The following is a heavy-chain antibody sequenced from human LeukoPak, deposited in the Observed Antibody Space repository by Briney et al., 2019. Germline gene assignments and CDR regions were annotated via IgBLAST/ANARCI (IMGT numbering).Heavy chain of an antibody. CDR1: GGSFSGYY. J-gene: IGHJ1*01. Sequence: SETLSLTCAVYGGSFSGYYWSWIRQPPGKGLEWIGEINHSGSTNYNPSLKSRVTISVDTSKNQFSLKLSSVTAADTAVYYCARGSQIFRDIVVVPAATGAEYFQHWGQGTLVTVSS. CDR2: INHSGST. V-gene: IGHV4-34*01. CDR3: ARGSQIFRDIVVVPAATGAEYFQH. D-gene: IGHD2-2*01.